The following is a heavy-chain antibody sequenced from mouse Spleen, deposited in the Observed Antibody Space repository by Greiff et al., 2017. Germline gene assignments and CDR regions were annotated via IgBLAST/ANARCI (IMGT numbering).Heavy chain of an antibody. CDR2: INPNNGGT. CDR1: GYTFTDYN. D-gene: IGHD2-1*01. Sequence: VQLKQSGPELVKPGASVKIPCKASGYTFTDYNMDWVKQSHGKSLEWIGDINPNNGGTIYNQKFKGKATLTVDKSSSTAYMELRSLTSEDTAVYYCARYYGNFYYAMDYWGQGTSVTVSS. J-gene: IGHJ4*01. CDR3: ARYYGNFYYAMDY. V-gene: IGHV1-18*01.